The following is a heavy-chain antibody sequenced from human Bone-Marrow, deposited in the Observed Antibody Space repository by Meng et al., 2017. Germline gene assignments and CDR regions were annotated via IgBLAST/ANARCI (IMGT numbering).Heavy chain of an antibody. CDR3: ARDKYHYGDFPYYFDY. CDR1: GFTFSDYY. CDR2: ISSSGSTI. Sequence: GESLKISCAASGFTFSDYYMSWIRQAPGKGLEWVSYISSSGSTIYYADSVKGRFTISRDNAKNSLYLQMNSLRAEDTAVYYCARDKYHYGDFPYYFDYWGQGTLVTV. D-gene: IGHD4-17*01. J-gene: IGHJ4*02. V-gene: IGHV3-11*04.